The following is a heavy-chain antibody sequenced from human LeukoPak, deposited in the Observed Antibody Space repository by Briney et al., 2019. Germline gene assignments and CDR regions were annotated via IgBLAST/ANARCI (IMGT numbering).Heavy chain of an antibody. CDR3: IRDFRSADL. V-gene: IGHV3-74*01. Sequence: PPGGSLRLSCVASGFTFSNYWMHWVRQPPGKGLVWVSRIYVDGRTTNYADPVKGRFTISRDNAKNTVYLEMNSLSVEDTATYYCIRDFRSADLWGQGTLVTVTS. CDR1: GFTFSNYW. CDR2: IYVDGRTT. J-gene: IGHJ5*02.